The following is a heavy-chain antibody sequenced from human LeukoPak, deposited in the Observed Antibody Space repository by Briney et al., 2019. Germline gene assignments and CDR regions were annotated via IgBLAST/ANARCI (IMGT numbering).Heavy chain of an antibody. CDR2: ISSSSSYI. J-gene: IGHJ4*02. CDR1: GFTFSSYS. D-gene: IGHD6-19*01. V-gene: IGHV3-21*01. CDR3: ARDTDAGYSSGWYVDYFDY. Sequence: GSLRLSCAASGFTFSSYSMNWVRQAPGKGLEWVSSISSSSSYIYYADSVKGRFTISRDNAKNSLYLQMNSLRAEDTAVYYCARDTDAGYSSGWYVDYFDYWGQGTLVTVSS.